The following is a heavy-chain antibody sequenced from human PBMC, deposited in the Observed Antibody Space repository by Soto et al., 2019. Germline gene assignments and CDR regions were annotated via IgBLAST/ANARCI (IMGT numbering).Heavy chain of an antibody. Sequence: EVQLVDSGGGLVKPGGSLRLSCAASGFSFSNAWMNWVRQAPGKGLEWVGRIKRETDGGTAEYAPPVEGRFSISRADSKSTLYLQMNSLKIEDTAVYYCMDTHMAATWDYWGQGARVTVSS. J-gene: IGHJ4*02. CDR2: IKRETDGGTA. D-gene: IGHD5-18*01. CDR3: MDTHMAATWDY. CDR1: GFSFSNAW. V-gene: IGHV3-15*07.